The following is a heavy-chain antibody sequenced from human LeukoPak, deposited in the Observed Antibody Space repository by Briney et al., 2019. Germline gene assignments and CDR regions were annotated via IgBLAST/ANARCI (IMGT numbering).Heavy chain of an antibody. CDR1: GYTFTGYY. D-gene: IGHD5-24*01. J-gene: IGHJ4*02. Sequence: ASVKVSCKASGYTFTGYYMHWVRQAPGQGLEWMGRINPNSGGTNYAQKFQGRVTMTRDTSISTAYMELSRLRSDDTAVYYCARVRRDGYNRRVFDYWGQGTLVTVSS. CDR3: ARVRRDGYNRRVFDY. V-gene: IGHV1-2*06. CDR2: INPNSGGT.